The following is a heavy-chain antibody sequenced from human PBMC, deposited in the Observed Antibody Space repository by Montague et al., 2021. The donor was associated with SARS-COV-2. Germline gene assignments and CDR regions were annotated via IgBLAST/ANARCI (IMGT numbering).Heavy chain of an antibody. Sequence: SETRSLTCIVSGGSISGHYWSWVRQTPEKGLEWIGYIYYLGTTNYNPSLKTRVTFSVDTSKNQLSLMLTSVTAADTGVYYCARNGGAAVPGLLLGMDVWGQGTPVTVSS. V-gene: IGHV4-59*11. CDR3: ARNGGAAVPGLLLGMDV. CDR2: IYYLGTT. CDR1: GGSISGHY. D-gene: IGHD6-19*01. J-gene: IGHJ6*02.